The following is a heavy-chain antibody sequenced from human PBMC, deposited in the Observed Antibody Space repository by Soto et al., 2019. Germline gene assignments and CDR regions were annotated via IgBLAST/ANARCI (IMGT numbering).Heavy chain of an antibody. D-gene: IGHD3-3*01. CDR1: GGTFSSYA. CDR3: ARDPMVRGPRVVIIQDYYYYGMDV. V-gene: IGHV1-69*13. Sequence: GASVKVSCKASGGTFSSYAISRVRQAPGQGLEWMGGIIPIFGTANYAQKFQGRVTITADESTSTAYMELSSLRSEDTAVYYCARDPMVRGPRVVIIQDYYYYGMDVWGQGTTVTVSS. CDR2: IIPIFGTA. J-gene: IGHJ6*02.